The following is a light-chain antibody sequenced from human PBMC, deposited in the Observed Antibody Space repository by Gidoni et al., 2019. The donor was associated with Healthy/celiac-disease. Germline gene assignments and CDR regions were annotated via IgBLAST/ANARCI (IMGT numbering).Light chain of an antibody. CDR1: QSISSY. V-gene: IGKV1-39*01. Sequence: DIQMTQSPSSLSASVGDRVTITCRASQSISSYLNWYQQKPGKAPKLLIYAASSLQSGVPSRFSGSGSGTDFTLTISSLQPEDFATYYCQQSYSTPRSTFXQXTKVEIK. CDR3: QQSYSTPRST. J-gene: IGKJ1*01. CDR2: AAS.